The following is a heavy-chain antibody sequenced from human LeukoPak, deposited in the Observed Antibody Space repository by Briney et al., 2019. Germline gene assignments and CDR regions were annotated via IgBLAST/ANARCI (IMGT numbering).Heavy chain of an antibody. CDR3: ARTYSSGWRDYYYYYMDV. CDR2: FDPEDGET. CDR1: GYTLTELS. J-gene: IGHJ6*03. D-gene: IGHD6-19*01. V-gene: IGHV1-24*01. Sequence: ASVTVSCKVSGYTLTELSMHWVRQAPGKGREWMGGFDPEDGETIYAQKFQGRVTMTEDTSTDTAYMELSSLRSEDTAVYYCARTYSSGWRDYYYYYMDVWGKGTTVTISS.